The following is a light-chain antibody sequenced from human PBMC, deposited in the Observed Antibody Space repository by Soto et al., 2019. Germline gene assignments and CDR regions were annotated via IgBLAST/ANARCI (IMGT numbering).Light chain of an antibody. CDR3: QQLYTYPLT. CDR1: QGINSY. J-gene: IGKJ4*01. Sequence: DIQLTQSPSFLSASVGDRVTVTCRASQGINSYLAWYQQKPGKAPKLLIYTASTLQSAVPSRFSGSGSGTEFTLTITSLQPEDFAAYYCQQLYTYPLTFGGGTKVEIK. CDR2: TAS. V-gene: IGKV1-9*01.